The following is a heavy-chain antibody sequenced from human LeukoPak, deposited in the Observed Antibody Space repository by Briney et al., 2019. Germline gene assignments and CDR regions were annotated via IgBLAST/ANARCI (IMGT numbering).Heavy chain of an antibody. Sequence: SETLSLTCTVSAASFISSSHHWGWIRQSPGKGLEWIGTVYYGRTTYYNPSLDGRVTISLDTSANHFSLQLSSVTAADTAVYYCARSSEYYDSSGRFDYWGQGTLVTVSS. CDR3: ARSSEYYDSSGRFDY. CDR2: VYYGRTT. CDR1: AASFISSSHH. J-gene: IGHJ4*02. V-gene: IGHV4-39*02. D-gene: IGHD3-22*01.